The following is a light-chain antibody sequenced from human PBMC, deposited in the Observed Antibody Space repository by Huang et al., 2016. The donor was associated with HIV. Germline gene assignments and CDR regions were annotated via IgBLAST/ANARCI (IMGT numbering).Light chain of an antibody. Sequence: DIQMTQSPSSLSASVGDRVTITCRASQGISNSVAWYQQRPGKAPKLLLYATSRFSGSGSGTEYTLTISILQPEDLATYYCQQYYNNPPWTFGQGTKVEIK. CDR1: QGISNS. J-gene: IGKJ1*01. CDR3: QQYYNNPPWT. V-gene: IGKV1-NL1*01. CDR2: A.